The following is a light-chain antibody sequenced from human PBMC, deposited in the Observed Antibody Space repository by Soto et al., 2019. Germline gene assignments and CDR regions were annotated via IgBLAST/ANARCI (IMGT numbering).Light chain of an antibody. J-gene: IGKJ4*01. Sequence: QMTQSPSSLSASLGEKIIITCRASRDVGSDVSWYQQKPGQAPKLLIYAASSLQSGVPSRFRGSGSGTDFTLTISSLQPEDFATYYCLQDYNYPLTFGGGTKVDIK. CDR2: AAS. V-gene: IGKV1-6*01. CDR3: LQDYNYPLT. CDR1: RDVGSD.